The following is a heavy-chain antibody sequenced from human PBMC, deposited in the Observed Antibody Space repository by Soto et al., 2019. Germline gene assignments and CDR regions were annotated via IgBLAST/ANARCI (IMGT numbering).Heavy chain of an antibody. V-gene: IGHV3-21*01. D-gene: IGHD2-21*02. Sequence: EVQLVESGGGLVKPGGSLRLSCAASGFTFSSYSMNWVRQAPGKGLEWVSSISSSSSYIYYADSVKGRFTISRDNAKNSLYLQMNSLRAEDTAVYYCASLPELAYCGGDCSHTPVNDAFDIWGQGTMVTVSS. CDR2: ISSSSSYI. CDR1: GFTFSSYS. J-gene: IGHJ3*02. CDR3: ASLPELAYCGGDCSHTPVNDAFDI.